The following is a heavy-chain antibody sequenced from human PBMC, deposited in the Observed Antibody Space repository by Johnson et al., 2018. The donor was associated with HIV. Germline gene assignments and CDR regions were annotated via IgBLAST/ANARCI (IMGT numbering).Heavy chain of an antibody. Sequence: VQLVESGGGVVQPGGSLRLSCAASGFTFSTYDMHWVRQVTGKGLEWVSGIFSVGSAYYADSVKGRFIISRDNSKNMLYLQMNSLRAEDTAVYYCARGGYGEVFDIWGQGTMVTVSS. CDR1: GFTFSTYD. D-gene: IGHD4-17*01. V-gene: IGHV3-66*01. J-gene: IGHJ3*02. CDR3: ARGGYGEVFDI. CDR2: IFSVGSA.